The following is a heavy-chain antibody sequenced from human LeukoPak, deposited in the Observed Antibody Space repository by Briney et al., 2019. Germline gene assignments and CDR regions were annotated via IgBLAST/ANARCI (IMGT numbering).Heavy chain of an antibody. CDR2: INQDGSEK. D-gene: IGHD3-3*01. CDR1: GFTFSSYW. Sequence: GGSLRLSCAASGFTFSSYWMSWVRQAPGKGLEWVAYINQDGSEKYYVDSVKGRFTISRDNAKNSLYLQMNSLRAEDTAVYYCARASDFWSGYALGYWGQGTLVTVSS. CDR3: ARASDFWSGYALGY. J-gene: IGHJ4*02. V-gene: IGHV3-7*01.